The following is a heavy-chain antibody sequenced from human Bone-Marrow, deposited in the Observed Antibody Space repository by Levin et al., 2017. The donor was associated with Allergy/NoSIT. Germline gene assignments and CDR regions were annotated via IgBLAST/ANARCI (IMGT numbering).Heavy chain of an antibody. CDR2: IIPILGIA. Sequence: GASVKVSCKASGGTFSSYTISWVRQAPGQGLEWMGRIIPILGIANYAQKFQGRVTITADKSTSTAYMELSSLRSEDTAVYYCARVCSSGCPLFRYYYYGMDVWGQGTTVTVSS. V-gene: IGHV1-69*02. J-gene: IGHJ6*02. D-gene: IGHD6-19*01. CDR3: ARVCSSGCPLFRYYYYGMDV. CDR1: GGTFSSYT.